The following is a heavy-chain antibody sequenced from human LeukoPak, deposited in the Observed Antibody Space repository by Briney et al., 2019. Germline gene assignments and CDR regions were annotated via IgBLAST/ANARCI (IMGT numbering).Heavy chain of an antibody. D-gene: IGHD6-13*01. V-gene: IGHV4-59*01. CDR2: IYYSGST. Sequence: PSETLSLTCTVSGGSISSYYWSWIRQPPGKGLEWIGYIYYSGSTNYNPSLKSRVTISVDTSKNQFSLKLSSVTAADTAVYYCARGTYSSSWYGAGGIDYWGQGTLVTVSS. CDR1: GGSISSYY. J-gene: IGHJ4*02. CDR3: ARGTYSSSWYGAGGIDY.